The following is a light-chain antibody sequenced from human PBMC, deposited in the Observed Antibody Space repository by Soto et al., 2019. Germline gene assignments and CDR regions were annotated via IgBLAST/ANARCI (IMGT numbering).Light chain of an antibody. Sequence: QSVLTQPPSASGTPGQRVTISCSASSSNIGSNTMNWYQQLPGTAPKLVIYRDNQRPSGVPDRFSGSKSGTSASLAISGLQSEDEADYYWAAWDDSLNGPVFGGGTKLTVL. CDR1: SSNIGSNT. CDR3: AAWDDSLNGPV. CDR2: RDN. J-gene: IGLJ2*01. V-gene: IGLV1-44*01.